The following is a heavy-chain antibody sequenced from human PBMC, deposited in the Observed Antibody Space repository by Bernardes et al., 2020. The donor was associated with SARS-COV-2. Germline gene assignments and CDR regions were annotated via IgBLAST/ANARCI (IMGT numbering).Heavy chain of an antibody. CDR1: GFTFSVSA. D-gene: IGHD4-17*01. J-gene: IGHJ4*02. Sequence: GGSLRLSCAASGFTFSVSAMHWVRQASGKGLEWVGRIKTKADSYATAYAASVRGRFTISRDDSKNAAYLQMSSLKTEDTAVYYCTRLDYGTFKFDCWGQGTLVTVSS. CDR2: IKTKADSYAT. CDR3: TRLDYGTFKFDC. V-gene: IGHV3-73*01.